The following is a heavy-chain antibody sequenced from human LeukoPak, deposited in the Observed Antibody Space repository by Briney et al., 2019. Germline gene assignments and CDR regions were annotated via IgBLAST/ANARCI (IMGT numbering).Heavy chain of an antibody. CDR3: ARGYHGSGSYYRPRDYYYYGMDV. Sequence: SETLSLTCTVSGGSISSYYWSWIRQPPGKGLEWIGYIYYSGSINYNPSLKSRVTISVDTSKNQFSLKLSSVTAADTAVYYCARGYHGSGSYYRPRDYYYYGMDVWGQGTTVTVSS. J-gene: IGHJ6*02. D-gene: IGHD3-10*01. V-gene: IGHV4-59*12. CDR2: IYYSGSI. CDR1: GGSISSYY.